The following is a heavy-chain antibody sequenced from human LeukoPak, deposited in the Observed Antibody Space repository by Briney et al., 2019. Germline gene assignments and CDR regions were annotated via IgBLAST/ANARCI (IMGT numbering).Heavy chain of an antibody. Sequence: GGSLRLSCAASGFTFSSYSMNWVRQAPGKGLEWVSSISSSSSYIYYADSVKGRFTISRDNAKNSLYLQMNSLRAEDTAVYYCARDRAERVVIINYYYYMDVWGKGTTVTVSS. CDR2: ISSSSSYI. CDR1: GFTFSSYS. CDR3: ARDRAERVVIINYYYYMDV. D-gene: IGHD3-3*01. J-gene: IGHJ6*03. V-gene: IGHV3-21*01.